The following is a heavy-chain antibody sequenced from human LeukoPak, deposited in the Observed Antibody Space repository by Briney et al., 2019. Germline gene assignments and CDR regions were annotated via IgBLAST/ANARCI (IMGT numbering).Heavy chain of an antibody. J-gene: IGHJ4*02. D-gene: IGHD3-22*01. CDR1: GFTFSSYG. V-gene: IGHV3-30*03. CDR3: ARDRFYYYDSSGFDY. CDR2: ISYDGSNK. Sequence: PGGSLRLSCAASGFTFSSYGMHWVRQAPGKGLEWVAVISYDGSNKYYADSVKGRFTISRDNSKNTLYLQMNSLRAEDTAVYYCARDRFYYYDSSGFDYWGQGTLVTVSS.